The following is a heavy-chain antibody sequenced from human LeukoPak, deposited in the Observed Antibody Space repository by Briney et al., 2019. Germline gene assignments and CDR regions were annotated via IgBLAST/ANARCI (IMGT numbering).Heavy chain of an antibody. V-gene: IGHV3-23*01. CDR1: GFSFSNAW. CDR2: ISGSGGST. CDR3: AKRAVAGAYFDY. Sequence: GGSLRLSCAASGFSFSNAWMTWVRQAPGKGPKWVSAISGSGGSTYYADSVKGRFTISRDNSKNTLYLQMNSLRAEDTAVYYCAKRAVAGAYFDYWGQGTPVTVSS. D-gene: IGHD6-19*01. J-gene: IGHJ4*02.